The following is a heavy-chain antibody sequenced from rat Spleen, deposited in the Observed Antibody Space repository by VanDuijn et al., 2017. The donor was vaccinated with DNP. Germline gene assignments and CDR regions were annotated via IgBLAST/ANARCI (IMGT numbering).Heavy chain of an antibody. CDR2: ISSGGGTL. CDR3: ARGNYPGINTFDY. D-gene: IGHD1-4*01. V-gene: IGHV5-7*01. Sequence: EVQLVESGGGLVQPGRSLKLSCAASGFIFNDYGMAWVRQTPKKGLEWVATISSGGGTLYYRDSVKGRFTISRDDAKSTLYLQMDSLRSEDTATYYCARGNYPGINTFDYWGQGVMVTISS. CDR1: GFIFNDYG. J-gene: IGHJ2*01.